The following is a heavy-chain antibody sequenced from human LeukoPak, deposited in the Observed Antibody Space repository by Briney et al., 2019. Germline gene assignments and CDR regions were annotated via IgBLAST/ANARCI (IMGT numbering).Heavy chain of an antibody. Sequence: RGSLRLSCAPSGFTFSNYWMHWVRQGPGKGRGWVSRIKSDVSDPSYADSGKGPFTIYRDNAKSTLYLEMNRLRAEETAVYYCAKDRDPMPSRGMDVWGQGTTVAVSS. V-gene: IGHV3-74*01. CDR3: AKDRDPMPSRGMDV. J-gene: IGHJ6*02. CDR2: IKSDVSDP. CDR1: GFTFSNYW. D-gene: IGHD2-2*01.